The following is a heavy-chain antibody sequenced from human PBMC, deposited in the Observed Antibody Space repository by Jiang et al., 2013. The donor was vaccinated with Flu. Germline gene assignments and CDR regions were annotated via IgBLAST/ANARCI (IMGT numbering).Heavy chain of an antibody. J-gene: IGHJ4*02. D-gene: IGHD1-26*01. V-gene: IGHV1-46*01. CDR3: ARDLFWWELGTPVDH. Sequence: SGAEVKKPGASVKVSCKASGYSFTNYYIHWVRQAPGQGLEWMGIINPDGGSTSYTGKFQGRVTMTRDTSTSTVYMELSDLRPEDTAVYYCARDLFWWELGTPVDHWGQGTLVIVST. CDR2: INPDGGST. CDR1: GYSFTNYY.